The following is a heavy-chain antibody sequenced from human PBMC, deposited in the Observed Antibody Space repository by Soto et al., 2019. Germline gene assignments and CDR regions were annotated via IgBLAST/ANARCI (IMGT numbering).Heavy chain of an antibody. CDR1: GGSISSYD. CDR2: IYYSGST. CDR3: ARRWGRTFDY. D-gene: IGHD7-27*01. Sequence: QVQLQESGPGLVKPPETLSLTSTVSGGSISSYDWSWIRQPPGKGLEWIGYIYYSGSTNYNPSLKRRVTISVDTSKNQFSLKLSSVTAADTAVYYCARRWGRTFDYWGQGTLVTVSS. V-gene: IGHV4-59*08. J-gene: IGHJ4*02.